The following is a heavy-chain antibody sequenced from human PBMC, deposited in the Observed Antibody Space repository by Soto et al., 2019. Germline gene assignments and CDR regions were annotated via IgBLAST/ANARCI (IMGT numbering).Heavy chain of an antibody. CDR2: IYYSGST. CDR3: VSFSRDDYNSYFDY. D-gene: IGHD4-4*01. J-gene: IGHJ4*02. V-gene: IGHV4-59*08. CDR1: GGSISSYY. Sequence: PSETLSLTCTVSGGSISSYYWTWIRQPPGKGLEWIGYIYYSGSTNYNPSLKSRVTISVATSRAQFSLTLTSVTAADTAIYYCVSFSRDDYNSYFDYRGTATLVTVSS.